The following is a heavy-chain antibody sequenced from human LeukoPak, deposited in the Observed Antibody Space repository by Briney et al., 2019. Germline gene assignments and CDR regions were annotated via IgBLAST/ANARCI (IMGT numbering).Heavy chain of an antibody. Sequence: GGSLRLSCAASGFAFSSYSMNWVRQAPGKGLEWVSSISSNSSYIYYADSVKGRFTISRDNAKNSLYLQMNSLRAEDTAVYYCARDAGRGYYDSSGYYYAFDYWGQGTLVTVSS. CDR3: ARDAGRGYYDSSGYYYAFDY. J-gene: IGHJ4*02. CDR1: GFAFSSYS. D-gene: IGHD3-22*01. CDR2: ISSNSSYI. V-gene: IGHV3-21*01.